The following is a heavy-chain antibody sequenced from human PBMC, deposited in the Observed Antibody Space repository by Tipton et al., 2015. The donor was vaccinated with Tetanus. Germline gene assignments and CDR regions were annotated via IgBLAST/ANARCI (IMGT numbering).Heavy chain of an antibody. CDR2: ISSSSSYI. D-gene: IGHD6-13*01. CDR1: GFTFSSYS. V-gene: IGHV3-21*04. CDR3: AKVGGAAAGFFDY. Sequence: GSLRLSCAASGFTFSSYSMNWVRQAPGKGLEWVSSISSSSSYIYYADSVKGRFTISRDNSKNTLYLQMNSLRAEDTAVYYCAKVGGAAAGFFDYWGQGTLVTVSS. J-gene: IGHJ4*02.